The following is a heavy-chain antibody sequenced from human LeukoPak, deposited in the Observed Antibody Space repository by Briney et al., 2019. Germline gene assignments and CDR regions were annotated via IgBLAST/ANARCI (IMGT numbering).Heavy chain of an antibody. CDR3: GKDLHYCGGGWEFDL. D-gene: IGHD4-23*01. Sequence: GGSLRLSCTASGYSFSTFAMSWVRQAPGKGLEWVSGMIGTGSTYYADSVKGRFTLSRDSSKNTVYMQMKSLRDEDTAIYYCGKDLHYCGGGWEFDLWGQGTLVSVAS. CDR1: GYSFSTFA. J-gene: IGHJ5*02. CDR2: MIGTGST. V-gene: IGHV3-23*01.